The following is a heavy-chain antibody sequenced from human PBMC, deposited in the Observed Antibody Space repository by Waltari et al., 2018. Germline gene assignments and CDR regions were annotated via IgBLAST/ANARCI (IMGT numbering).Heavy chain of an antibody. CDR1: GGSLSSYF. V-gene: IGHV4-4*07. CDR2: IYRSGST. Sequence: QVQLQESGPGLVKPSETVSLTCTVSGGSLSSYFWSWIRPPAGKGLEWIGRIYRSGSTNYNPSLKSRATMSVDTSKNQVSLNLSPVTAADTAVYYCARGPPYYHDSSATTKGYYYYGLDVWGQGTTVTVSS. CDR3: ARGPPYYHDSSATTKGYYYYGLDV. D-gene: IGHD3-22*01. J-gene: IGHJ6*02.